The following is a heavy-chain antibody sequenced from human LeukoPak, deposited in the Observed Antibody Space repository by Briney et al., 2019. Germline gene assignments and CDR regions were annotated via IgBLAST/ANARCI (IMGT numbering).Heavy chain of an antibody. Sequence: GGSLRLSCAASGFTFSSYSMNWVRQAPGKGLEWVANIKQDGSEKYYVDSVKGRFTISRDNAKNSLYLQMNSLRAEDTAVYYCARGARVDFWSGRVPYYFDYWGQGTLVTVSS. CDR2: IKQDGSEK. CDR3: ARGARVDFWSGRVPYYFDY. V-gene: IGHV3-7*01. J-gene: IGHJ4*02. D-gene: IGHD3-3*01. CDR1: GFTFSSYS.